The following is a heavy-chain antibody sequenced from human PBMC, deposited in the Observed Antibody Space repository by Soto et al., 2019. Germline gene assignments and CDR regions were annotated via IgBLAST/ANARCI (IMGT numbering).Heavy chain of an antibody. J-gene: IGHJ6*02. CDR1: GFTFTSSA. Sequence: GTSVKVACTSSGFTFTSSAVQGVRKARGQRLEWIGWIVVGSGNTNYAQKFQERVTITRDMSTSTAYMELSSLRSEDTAVYYCAASRGTEYYDFWSGYYTAHYYGMDVWGQGTTVTVSS. D-gene: IGHD3-3*01. CDR3: AASRGTEYYDFWSGYYTAHYYGMDV. CDR2: IVVGSGNT. V-gene: IGHV1-58*01.